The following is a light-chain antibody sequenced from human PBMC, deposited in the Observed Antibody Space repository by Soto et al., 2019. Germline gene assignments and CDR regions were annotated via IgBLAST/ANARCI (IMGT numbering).Light chain of an antibody. CDR1: QSVTSNY. Sequence: EIVLTQSPGTLSLSPGDRATLSCRASQSVTSNYLAWYQQKPGQAPRLLIFGASTRATGIPDRFTGSGSGTDFTLTISRLEPEDFAVYFCQQYGRSPPYTFGQGTNLEIK. CDR2: GAS. V-gene: IGKV3-20*01. J-gene: IGKJ2*01. CDR3: QQYGRSPPYT.